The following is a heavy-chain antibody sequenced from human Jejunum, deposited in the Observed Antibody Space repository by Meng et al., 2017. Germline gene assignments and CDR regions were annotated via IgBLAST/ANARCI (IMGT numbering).Heavy chain of an antibody. CDR2: INNDGSTT. CDR3: ARETGGNYNFDY. D-gene: IGHD1-7*01. Sequence: EVQRVESGGGLVQPGGSLRLSCAASGFTFSHYWMHWVRQAPGKGLVWVSRINNDGSTTNYADSVKGRFSISRDNAKNTVYLQMNSLRAEDTAVYYCARETGGNYNFDYWGQGTLVTVSS. V-gene: IGHV3-74*01. CDR1: GFTFSHYW. J-gene: IGHJ4*02.